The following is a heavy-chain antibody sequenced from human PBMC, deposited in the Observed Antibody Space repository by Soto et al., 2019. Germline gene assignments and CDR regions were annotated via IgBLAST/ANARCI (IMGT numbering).Heavy chain of an antibody. J-gene: IGHJ4*02. CDR2: NNYRADT. V-gene: IGHV4-31*03. Sequence: QVQLQESGPGLVKPSQTLSLTCIVSGGSIDNNGYSWTWIRQRPGGGLEWLGSNNYRADTYYTPSLQCRITISLYTSQNPFALWLTSVTAADTGIYYCARGGSGWKALNYFDSWGQGILVTVSS. CDR3: ARGGSGWKALNYFDS. CDR1: GGSIDNNGYS. D-gene: IGHD6-19*01.